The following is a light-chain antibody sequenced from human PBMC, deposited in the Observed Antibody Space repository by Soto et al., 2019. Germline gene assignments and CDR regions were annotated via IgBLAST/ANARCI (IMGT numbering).Light chain of an antibody. Sequence: SATLSVSPLASASRSYRASESIRSNLAWYQQKPGQAPRLLIFGSSSWATGIPARFSGSGSGTEFTLTISSLQPEDFAIYYCQQHNSYPRTFGQGTKVDI. J-gene: IGKJ2*01. CDR2: GSS. CDR3: QQHNSYPRT. CDR1: ESIRSN. V-gene: IGKV3-15*01.